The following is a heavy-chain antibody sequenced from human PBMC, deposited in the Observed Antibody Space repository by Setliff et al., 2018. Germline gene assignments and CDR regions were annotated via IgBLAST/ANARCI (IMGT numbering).Heavy chain of an antibody. CDR3: TRDTNIVVVPPHRTAFDI. D-gene: IGHD2-2*01. Sequence: GASVKVSCKASGYTFSTYGIAWVRQAPGQGLEWMGWISPYNGYIIYAHKFQGRVTMTTDTSTGTADMELRNLRSDDTAVYYCTRDTNIVVVPPHRTAFDIWGPGTMVTVS. CDR1: GYTFSTYG. J-gene: IGHJ3*02. V-gene: IGHV1-18*01. CDR2: ISPYNGYI.